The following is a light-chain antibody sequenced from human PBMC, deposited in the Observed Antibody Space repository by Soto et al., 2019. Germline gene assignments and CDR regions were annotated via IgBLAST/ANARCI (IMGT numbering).Light chain of an antibody. Sequence: ETVLTQSPGTLSLSPGETATLSCRASESIRSNSLAWYQQKPGQPPRLLIYGASNRATDIPDRFSDSGSGTDFTLTITRLESEDFAVYDCQQYENSPITFGQGTRLDIK. CDR2: GAS. CDR3: QQYENSPIT. V-gene: IGKV3-20*01. J-gene: IGKJ5*01. CDR1: ESIRSNS.